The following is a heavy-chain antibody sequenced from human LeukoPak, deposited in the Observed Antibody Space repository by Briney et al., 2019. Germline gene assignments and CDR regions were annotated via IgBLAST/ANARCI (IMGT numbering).Heavy chain of an antibody. CDR2: ISSSSSTI. Sequence: LGGSLRLSCAASGFTFSSYSMNWVRQAPGKGLGWVSYISSSSSTIYYADSVKGRFTISRDNAKNSLYLQMNSLRAEDTAVYYCARRYCSGGSCYPTSFDYWGQGTLVTVSS. J-gene: IGHJ4*02. D-gene: IGHD2-15*01. V-gene: IGHV3-48*01. CDR1: GFTFSSYS. CDR3: ARRYCSGGSCYPTSFDY.